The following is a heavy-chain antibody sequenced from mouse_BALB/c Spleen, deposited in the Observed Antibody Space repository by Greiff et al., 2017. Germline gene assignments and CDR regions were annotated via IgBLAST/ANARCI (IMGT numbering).Heavy chain of an antibody. CDR1: GFSLTSYG. CDR2: IWAGGST. D-gene: IGHD1-1*01. CDR3: ARGSSYPWFAY. Sequence: VMLVESGPGLVAPSQSLSITCTVSGFSLTSYGVHWVRQPPGKGLEWLGVIWAGGSTNYNSALMSRLSISKDNSKSQVFLKMNSLQTDDTAMYYCARGSSYPWFAYWGQGTLVTVSA. V-gene: IGHV2-9*02. J-gene: IGHJ3*01.